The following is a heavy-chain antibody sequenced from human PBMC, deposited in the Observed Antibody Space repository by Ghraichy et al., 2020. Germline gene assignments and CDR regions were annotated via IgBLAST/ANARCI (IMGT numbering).Heavy chain of an antibody. Sequence: ASVKVSCKASGYTFTSYYMHWVRQAPGQGLEWMGIINPSGGSTSYAQKFQGRVTMTRDTSTSTVYMELSSLRSEDTAVYYCARAPHYARRGSVFDYWGQGTLVTVSS. CDR3: ARAPHYARRGSVFDY. D-gene: IGHD3-16*01. J-gene: IGHJ4*02. CDR2: INPSGGST. V-gene: IGHV1-46*03. CDR1: GYTFTSYY.